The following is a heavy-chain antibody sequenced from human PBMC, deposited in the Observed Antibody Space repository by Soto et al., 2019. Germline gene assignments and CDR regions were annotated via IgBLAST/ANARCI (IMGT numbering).Heavy chain of an antibody. Sequence: PGGSLRLSCAAPGFTFSIYALHCVRQAPGKGLEWVAVMSPNGNNQYYTDSVKTRFTISRDTSKSTRYLQMTSLRPDDTAVYYCATGANFYYDTSRYWGRQTLVAASS. CDR1: GFTFSIYA. V-gene: IGHV3-30-3*01. CDR3: ATGANFYYDTSRY. D-gene: IGHD3-22*01. CDR2: MSPNGNNQ. J-gene: IGHJ4*02.